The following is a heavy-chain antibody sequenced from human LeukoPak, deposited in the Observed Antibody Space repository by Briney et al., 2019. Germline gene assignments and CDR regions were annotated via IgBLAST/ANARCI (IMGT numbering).Heavy chain of an antibody. D-gene: IGHD3-22*01. CDR2: ST. V-gene: IGHV4-39*01. CDR3: ARQGYTYYYDSSGYYPFDY. Sequence: STYYNPSLKSRVTISVDTSKNQFSLKLSSVTAADTAVYYCARQGYTYYYDSSGYYPFDYWGQGTLVTVSS. J-gene: IGHJ4*02.